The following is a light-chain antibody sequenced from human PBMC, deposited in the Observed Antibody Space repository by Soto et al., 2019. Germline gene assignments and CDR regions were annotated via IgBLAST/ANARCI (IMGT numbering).Light chain of an antibody. CDR3: QQFGSSLYT. CDR1: QSVSSSY. CDR2: DAS. J-gene: IGKJ2*01. Sequence: EIVLTQSPGTLSLSPGERATLSCRASQSVSSSYLAWYQQKPGKAPRLLIYDASSRATGIPDRFSGSGSGTDFTLTISRLQPEDIAAYYCQQFGSSLYTFGEGTKLEIK. V-gene: IGKV3-20*01.